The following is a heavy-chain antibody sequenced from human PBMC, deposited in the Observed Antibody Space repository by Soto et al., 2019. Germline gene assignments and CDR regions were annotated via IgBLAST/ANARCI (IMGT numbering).Heavy chain of an antibody. V-gene: IGHV2-5*02. D-gene: IGHD3-22*01. Sequence: QITLKESGPPLVKPTQTLTLTCTFSGFSLSTSGVGVGWIRQPPGKALEWLALIYWDDDKRYSPSLKSRLTITKDTSKHQVVLTMTNMDPVDTATYYCAHRYYSDSSGCFDYWGQGTLVTVSS. CDR1: GFSLSTSGVG. J-gene: IGHJ4*02. CDR3: AHRYYSDSSGCFDY. CDR2: IYWDDDK.